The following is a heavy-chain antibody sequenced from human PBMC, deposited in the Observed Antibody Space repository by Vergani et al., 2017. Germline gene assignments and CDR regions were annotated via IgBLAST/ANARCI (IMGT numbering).Heavy chain of an antibody. J-gene: IGHJ6*03. CDR3: AKSKGYYYYYMDV. CDR1: GFTFDDYA. V-gene: IGHV3-9*01. Sequence: EVQLVESGGGLVQPGRSLRLSCAASGFTFDDYAMHWVRQAPGKGLEWVSGISWNSGSIGYAYSVKSRFTISRDNAKHSLYLQMNSLRAEDTALYYCAKSKGYYYYYMDVWCKGTTVTVSS. CDR2: ISWNSGSI.